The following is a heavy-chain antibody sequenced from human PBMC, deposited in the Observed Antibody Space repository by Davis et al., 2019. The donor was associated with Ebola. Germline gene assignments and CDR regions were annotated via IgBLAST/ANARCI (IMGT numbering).Heavy chain of an antibody. J-gene: IGHJ4*02. D-gene: IGHD4-23*01. CDR2: IIPILGIA. V-gene: IGHV1-69*04. CDR3: AKEGRNGGGFDY. CDR1: GGTFSSYA. Sequence: AASVKVSCKASGGTFSSYAISWVRQAPGQGLEWMGRIIPILGIANYAQKFQGRVTITADKSTSTAYMELSSLRSEDTAVYYCAKEGRNGGGFDYWGQGTLVTVSS.